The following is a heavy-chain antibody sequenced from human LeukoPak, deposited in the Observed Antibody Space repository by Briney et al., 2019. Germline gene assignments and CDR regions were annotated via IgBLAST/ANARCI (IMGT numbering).Heavy chain of an antibody. CDR1: GYTFTAYY. Sequence: ASVKVSCKASGYTFTAYYMHWVRQAPGQGLEWIGCIGPTGNTVYVQKFQGRVTVTRDTSINTVYMEVNSLRSDDTAVYSCARETLGGLKYFDDWGQGTLVTVSS. J-gene: IGHJ4*02. CDR3: ARETLGGLKYFDD. D-gene: IGHD3-16*01. V-gene: IGHV1-2*02. CDR2: IGPTGNT.